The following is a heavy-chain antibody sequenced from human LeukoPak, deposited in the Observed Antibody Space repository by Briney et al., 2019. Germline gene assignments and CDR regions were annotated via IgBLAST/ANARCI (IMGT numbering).Heavy chain of an antibody. D-gene: IGHD2-2*01. Sequence: ASVKVSCKASGYTFTGYYMHWVRQAPGQGLEWMGWINPNSGGTNYAQKFQGRVTMTRDTSISTAYMELSRLRSDDTAVYYCAREKSENCSSTSCYDDAFDIWGQGTMVTVSS. CDR2: INPNSGGT. CDR3: AREKSENCSSTSCYDDAFDI. J-gene: IGHJ3*02. V-gene: IGHV1-2*02. CDR1: GYTFTGYY.